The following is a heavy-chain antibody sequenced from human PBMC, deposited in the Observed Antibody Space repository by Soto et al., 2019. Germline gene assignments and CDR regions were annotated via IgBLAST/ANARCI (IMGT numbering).Heavy chain of an antibody. J-gene: IGHJ5*02. CDR2: VNPNSGHT. V-gene: IGHV1-8*01. D-gene: IGHD2-2*01. CDR1: GYTFTSHD. Sequence: ASVKVSCKASGYTFTSHDINWMRQTTGQGLEWMGWVNPNSGHTNSAQKFQGRVTMTRDTSINTAYMELTNLRSEDTAIYYCASDMSTTWGQGTLVTSPQ. CDR3: ASDMSTT.